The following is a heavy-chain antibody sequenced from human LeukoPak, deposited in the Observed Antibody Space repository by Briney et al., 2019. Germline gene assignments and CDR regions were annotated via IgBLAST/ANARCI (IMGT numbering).Heavy chain of an antibody. V-gene: IGHV4-31*03. D-gene: IGHD5-24*01. CDR3: ARNRDGYNSFDY. CDR2: IYYSGSS. Sequence: SETLSLTCTVSGGSISSSSYYWGWIRQPPGKGLEWIGYIYYSGSSYYNPSLRSRVTISVDTSKNHFSLKLSSVTAADTAVYYCARNRDGYNSFDYWGQGTLGTVSS. CDR1: GGSISSSSYY. J-gene: IGHJ4*02.